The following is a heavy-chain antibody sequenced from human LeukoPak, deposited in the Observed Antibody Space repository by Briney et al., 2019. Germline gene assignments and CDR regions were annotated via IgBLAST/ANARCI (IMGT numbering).Heavy chain of an antibody. CDR2: ISAYNGNT. CDR3: ARESIVVVPAAIPFDI. Sequence: GASVKVSCKASGYTFTSYGISCVRQAPGQGLEWMGWISAYNGNTNYAQKLQGRVTMTTDTSTSTAYMELRSLRSDDTAVYYCARESIVVVPAAIPFDIWGQGTMVTVSS. CDR1: GYTFTSYG. D-gene: IGHD2-2*01. J-gene: IGHJ3*02. V-gene: IGHV1-18*01.